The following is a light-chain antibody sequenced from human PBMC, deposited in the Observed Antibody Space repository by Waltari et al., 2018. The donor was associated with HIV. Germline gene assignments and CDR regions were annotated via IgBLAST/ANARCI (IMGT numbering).Light chain of an antibody. V-gene: IGKV3-20*01. Sequence: EIVLTQSPGTLSLSPGERVTLSCRASQSVNSSSLVWYQQKPGQAPRLLIYGASSRATGIPDRFSGSGSGTDFTLTISRLDPEDFAVYYCQQYGSSVTFGQGTRLEIK. CDR3: QQYGSSVT. CDR2: GAS. CDR1: QSVNSSS. J-gene: IGKJ5*01.